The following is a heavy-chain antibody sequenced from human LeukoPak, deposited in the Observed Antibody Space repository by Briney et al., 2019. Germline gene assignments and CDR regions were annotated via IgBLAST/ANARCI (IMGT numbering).Heavy chain of an antibody. V-gene: IGHV3-30*14. CDR1: GFTFSDYT. CDR2: VLYDGSNK. D-gene: IGHD5-24*01. Sequence: PGGSLRLSCEASGFTFSDYTMHWVRQAPGKGLEWVAVVLYDGSNKNYADSVKGRFTISRDNSKNTLYLQMNSLRAEDTAVYYCASRDGYSDWYFDLWGRGTLVTVSS. J-gene: IGHJ2*01. CDR3: ASRDGYSDWYFDL.